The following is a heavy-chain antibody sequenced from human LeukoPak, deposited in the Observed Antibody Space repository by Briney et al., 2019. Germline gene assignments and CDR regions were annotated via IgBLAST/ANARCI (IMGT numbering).Heavy chain of an antibody. CDR2: IRSNTDGGTA. D-gene: IGHD1-26*01. Sequence: RSGGSLRLSCAASGFTFSIAWMSWVRQAPGKGLEWVGRIRSNTDGGTADYAAPVKGRFTISRDDSKNTLFLQMNSLKTEDTAVYYCTTDLRWELRPLDYWGQGTLVIVSS. CDR1: GFTFSIAW. CDR3: TTDLRWELRPLDY. J-gene: IGHJ4*02. V-gene: IGHV3-15*01.